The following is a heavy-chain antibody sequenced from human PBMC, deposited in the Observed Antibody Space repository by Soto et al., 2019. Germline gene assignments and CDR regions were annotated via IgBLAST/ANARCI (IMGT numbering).Heavy chain of an antibody. Sequence: EVQLVESGGGLVQPGGSLRLSCAASGFTFSNYDMHWVRQVTGKGLEWVSGITTAGDTYYPGSVKGRFTISREKDKNSLYLQMNSLSVGDTAVYYCARELHGGSYGMDVWGQGTTVTVSS. CDR3: ARELHGGSYGMDV. CDR2: ITTAGDT. V-gene: IGHV3-13*01. CDR1: GFTFSNYD. J-gene: IGHJ6*02.